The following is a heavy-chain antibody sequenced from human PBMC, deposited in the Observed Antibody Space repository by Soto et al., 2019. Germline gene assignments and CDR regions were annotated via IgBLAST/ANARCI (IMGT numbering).Heavy chain of an antibody. CDR2: ISAYNGNT. V-gene: IGHV1-18*01. CDR1: GYTFTSYG. CDR3: ARATGEYYDILTGYYSLDY. Sequence: QVQLVQSGAEVKKPGASVKVSCKASGYTFTSYGISWVRQAPGQGLEWMGWISAYNGNTNYAQKLQGRVTMTTDTSTSTAYMELRSLRSDDTAVYYCARATGEYYDILTGYYSLDYWGQGTLVTVSS. J-gene: IGHJ4*02. D-gene: IGHD3-9*01.